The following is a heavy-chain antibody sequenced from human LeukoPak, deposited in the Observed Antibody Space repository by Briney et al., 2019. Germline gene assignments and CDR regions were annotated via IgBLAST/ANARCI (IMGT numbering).Heavy chain of an antibody. CDR1: GFTFNYCW. Sequence: PGGSLRLSCAASGFTFNYCWMHWVHQVPGKGWVCVAGLNNGGTATYYADSVKGRFTISRDNAKNTVYLQMNGLRAEDTTVYYCATVSEYWGQGTLVTVSS. CDR3: ATVSEY. CDR2: LNNGGTAT. V-gene: IGHV3-74*01. J-gene: IGHJ4*02.